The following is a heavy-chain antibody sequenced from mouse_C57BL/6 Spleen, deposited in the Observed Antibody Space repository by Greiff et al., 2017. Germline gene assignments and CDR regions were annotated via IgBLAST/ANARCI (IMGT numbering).Heavy chain of an antibody. D-gene: IGHD2-4*01. CDR1: GYKFTSYW. CDR2: IYPGNSDT. Sequence: VQLQQSGTVLARPGASVKMSCKTSGYKFTSYWMHWVKQRPGQGLEWIGAIYPGNSDTSYNQKFKGKAKLTAVTSASTAYMELSSLTNEDSAVYYCTRGDYDAPHFDYWGQGTTLTVSS. V-gene: IGHV1-5*01. CDR3: TRGDYDAPHFDY. J-gene: IGHJ2*01.